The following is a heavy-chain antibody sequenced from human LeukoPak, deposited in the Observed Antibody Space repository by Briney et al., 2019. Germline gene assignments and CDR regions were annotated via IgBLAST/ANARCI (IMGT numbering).Heavy chain of an antibody. Sequence: GGSLRLSCAASGFTFSSYAMSWVRQAPGKGLEWVSAISGSGGSTYYADSVKGRFTISRDNSKNTLYLQMNSLGAEDTAVYYCAKSPYSGSYFWDYWGQGTLVTVSS. CDR3: AKSPYSGSYFWDY. CDR1: GFTFSSYA. D-gene: IGHD1-26*01. CDR2: ISGSGGST. J-gene: IGHJ4*02. V-gene: IGHV3-23*01.